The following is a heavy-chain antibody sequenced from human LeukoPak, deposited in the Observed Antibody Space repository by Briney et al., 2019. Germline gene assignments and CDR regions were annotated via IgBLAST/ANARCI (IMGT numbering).Heavy chain of an antibody. CDR2: ISSSSSYI. CDR3: ARAIYYYDSSGYFYFDY. J-gene: IGHJ4*02. V-gene: IGHV3-21*01. D-gene: IGHD3-22*01. Sequence: PGGSLRLSCAASGFTFSSYSMNWVRQAPGKGLEWVSSISSSSSYIYYADSVKGRFTISRDNAKNSLYLQMNSLRAEDTAVYYCARAIYYYDSSGYFYFDYWGQGTLVTVSS. CDR1: GFTFSSYS.